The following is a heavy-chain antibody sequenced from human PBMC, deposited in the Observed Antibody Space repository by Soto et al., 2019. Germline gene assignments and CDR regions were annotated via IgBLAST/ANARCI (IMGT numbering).Heavy chain of an antibody. V-gene: IGHV3-7*01. J-gene: IGHJ6*02. D-gene: IGHD2-2*01. Sequence: SLRLSCAASGFTFSSYWMSWVRQAPGKGLEWVANIKQDGSEKYYVDSMKGRFTISRDNAKNSLYLQMNSLRAEDTAVYYCARDPNIVLVPAALRSYYYYYGMDVWGQGTTVTVSS. CDR3: ARDPNIVLVPAALRSYYYYYGMDV. CDR2: IKQDGSEK. CDR1: GFTFSSYW.